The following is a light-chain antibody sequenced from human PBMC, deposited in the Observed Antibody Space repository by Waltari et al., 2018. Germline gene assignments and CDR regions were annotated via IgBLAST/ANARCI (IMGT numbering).Light chain of an antibody. CDR1: TTDTGTYNL. Sequence: QSALTQPASVSGSPGQSITISCTGTTTDTGTYNLVSWYQQYPGKAPKLIIYEDNRRPSGISNRFSGSRSGNTASPTISGLQADDEANYCCCSYAGSYVVFGGGTILTVL. V-gene: IGLV2-23*01. J-gene: IGLJ2*01. CDR3: CSYAGSYVV. CDR2: EDN.